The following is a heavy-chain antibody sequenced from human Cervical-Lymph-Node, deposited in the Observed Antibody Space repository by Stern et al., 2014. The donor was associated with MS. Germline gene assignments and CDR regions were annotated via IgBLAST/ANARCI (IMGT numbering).Heavy chain of an antibody. V-gene: IGHV4-61*02. CDR3: AREGLIDFWSGHAK. J-gene: IGHJ4*02. Sequence: QLQLQESGPRVVKPSQTLSLTCTVSGASITSGSYHWAWIRQPAGKGLEWIGRFVSSGSSNYHPALSSRVTISLDPSKTHFSLKLSSLTAADTAVYYCAREGLIDFWSGHAKWGQGTLVTVSS. CDR2: FVSSGSS. D-gene: IGHD3-3*01. CDR1: GASITSGSYH.